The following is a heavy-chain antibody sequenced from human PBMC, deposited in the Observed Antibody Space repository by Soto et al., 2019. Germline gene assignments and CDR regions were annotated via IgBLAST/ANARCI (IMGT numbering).Heavy chain of an antibody. J-gene: IGHJ6*02. Sequence: SVKVSCKASGGTFSNYAITWVRQAPGRGLEWMGGIIPMFGTANYAQRLQDRVTLTADESTSTAYMELGSLRSEDTAVYYCARDGGYYYGSGTANHGMDVWGQGTTVTVSS. V-gene: IGHV1-69*13. D-gene: IGHD3-10*01. CDR1: GGTFSNYA. CDR2: IIPMFGTA. CDR3: ARDGGYYYGSGTANHGMDV.